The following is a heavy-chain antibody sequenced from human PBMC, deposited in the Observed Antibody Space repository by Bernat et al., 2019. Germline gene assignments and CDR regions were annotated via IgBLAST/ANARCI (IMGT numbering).Heavy chain of an antibody. V-gene: IGHV1-46*03. CDR1: GYTFTSYY. CDR3: AREDRMVRGQKYYYYGMDV. CDR2: INPSGGST. Sequence: QVQLVQSGAEVKKPGASVKVSCKASGYTFTSYYMHWVRQAPGQGLEWMGIINPSGGSTSYAQKFQGRVTMTRDTSTSTVYMELSSLRSEDTAVYYCAREDRMVRGQKYYYYGMDVWGQGTTVTVSS. D-gene: IGHD3-10*01. J-gene: IGHJ6*02.